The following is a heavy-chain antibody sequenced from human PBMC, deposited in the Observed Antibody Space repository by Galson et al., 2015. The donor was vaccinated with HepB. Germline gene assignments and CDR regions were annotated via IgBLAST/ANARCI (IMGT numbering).Heavy chain of an antibody. J-gene: IGHJ4*02. D-gene: IGHD1-14*01. CDR3: AKDQGRVEPNYFDY. Sequence: SLRLSCAASGFTFSSYGMHWVRQAPGKGLEWVAVISYDGSNKYYADSVKGRFTISRDNSKNTLYLQMNSLRAEDTAVYYCAKDQGRVEPNYFDYWGQGTLVTVSS. CDR1: GFTFSSYG. CDR2: ISYDGSNK. V-gene: IGHV3-30*18.